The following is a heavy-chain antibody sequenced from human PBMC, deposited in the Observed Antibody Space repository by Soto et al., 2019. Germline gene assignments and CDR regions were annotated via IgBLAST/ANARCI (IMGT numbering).Heavy chain of an antibody. V-gene: IGHV3-33*01. CDR2: IWYDGSNK. D-gene: IGHD5-12*01. Sequence: PGGSLRLSCAASGFTFSSYGMHWVRQAPGKGLEWVAVIWYDGSNKYYADSVKGRFTISRDNSKNTLYLQMNSLRAEDTAVYYCARGLRDGYNYGEYYFDYWGQGTLVTVPQ. J-gene: IGHJ4*02. CDR1: GFTFSSYG. CDR3: ARGLRDGYNYGEYYFDY.